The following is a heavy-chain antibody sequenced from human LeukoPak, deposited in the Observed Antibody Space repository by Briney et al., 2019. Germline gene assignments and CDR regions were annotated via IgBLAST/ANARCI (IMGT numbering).Heavy chain of an antibody. CDR3: ARDPQAMIVGAPWGFDY. J-gene: IGHJ4*02. D-gene: IGHD1-26*01. CDR2: IYTSGST. CDR1: GGSISSGSYY. V-gene: IGHV4-61*02. Sequence: PSETLSLTCTVSGGSISSGSYYWSWIRQPAGKGLEWIGRIYTSGSTNYNPSLKSRVTISVDTSKNQFSLKLSSVTAADTAVYYCARDPQAMIVGAPWGFDYWGQGTLVTVSS.